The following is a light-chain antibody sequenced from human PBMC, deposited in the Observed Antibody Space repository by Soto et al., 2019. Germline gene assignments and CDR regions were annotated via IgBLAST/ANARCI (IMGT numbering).Light chain of an antibody. V-gene: IGKV1-5*01. J-gene: IGKJ1*01. Sequence: DIQMTQSPSTLSASVGDRVTITCRASQSISSWLAWYQQKPGKAPKLLIYDASSLESGVPSRFSGSGSGTEFTLTISSLQPDDFATYYCQQYNSYSWTFGQGNKLEIK. CDR1: QSISSW. CDR2: DAS. CDR3: QQYNSYSWT.